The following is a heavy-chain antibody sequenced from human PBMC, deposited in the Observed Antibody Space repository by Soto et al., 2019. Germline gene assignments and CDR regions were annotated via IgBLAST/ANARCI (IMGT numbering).Heavy chain of an antibody. V-gene: IGHV1-18*01. D-gene: IGHD3-22*01. CDR1: GYTFTSYG. CDR3: ARRYFYSSAPSAGNWFDP. J-gene: IGHJ5*02. Sequence: ASEKVSCKASGYTFTSYGISWVRQAPGQGLEWMGWISAYNGNTNYAQKLQGRVTMTTDTSTSTAYMELRSLRSDDTAVYYCARRYFYSSAPSAGNWFDPWGQRSLVTGSS. CDR2: ISAYNGNT.